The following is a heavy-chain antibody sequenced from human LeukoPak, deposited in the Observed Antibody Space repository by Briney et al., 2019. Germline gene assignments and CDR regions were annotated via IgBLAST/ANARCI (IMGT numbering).Heavy chain of an antibody. CDR1: GFTFSTYA. J-gene: IGHJ4*02. V-gene: IGHV3-23*01. CDR3: AKGTTMIVGDYFDY. D-gene: IGHD3-22*01. CDR2: ISNSGGST. Sequence: GGSLSLSCAASGFTFSTYAMGWVRQAPGKGLEWVSTISNSGGSTYYADSVKGRFTISRDNSKNTLYLQMNSLRAEDTALYYCAKGTTMIVGDYFDYWGQGTLVTVSS.